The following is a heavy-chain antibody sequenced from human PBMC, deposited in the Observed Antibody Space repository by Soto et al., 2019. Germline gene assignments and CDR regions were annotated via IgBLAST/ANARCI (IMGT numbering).Heavy chain of an antibody. Sequence: QVQLVQSGAEVRQPASSVKVSCKTSGATFSSYAITWVRQAPGQGLEWMGGIVPTVDTSTYAQKFQGRVTVTGEKFTITVYMGLSSLGSDDPAVYYCVRAVAIPAYPKNWGQGTLVTFSS. V-gene: IGHV1-69*14. CDR3: VRAVAIPAYPKN. J-gene: IGHJ4*02. CDR1: GATFSSYA. CDR2: IVPTVDTS. D-gene: IGHD2-15*01.